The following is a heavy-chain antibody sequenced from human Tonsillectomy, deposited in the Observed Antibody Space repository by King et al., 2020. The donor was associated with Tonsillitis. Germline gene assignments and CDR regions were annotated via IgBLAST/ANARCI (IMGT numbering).Heavy chain of an antibody. CDR1: GYTFANYG. Sequence: QLVQSGAEVKKPGASVKVSCKASGYTFANYGISWVRQAPGQGLEWMGWISAYNGNRNYAQKLQGRVTMTTDTSTRTSYMELRSLRSDDTAVYYYARDGVSGWNHLFAYWRQGTLVTVPS. V-gene: IGHV1-18*04. CDR3: ARDGVSGWNHLFAY. D-gene: IGHD6-19*01. CDR2: ISAYNGNR. J-gene: IGHJ4*02.